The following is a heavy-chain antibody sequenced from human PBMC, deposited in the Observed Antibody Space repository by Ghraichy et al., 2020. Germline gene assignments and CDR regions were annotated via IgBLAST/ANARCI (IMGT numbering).Heavy chain of an antibody. CDR3: ASISARMYSGIGYFHY. D-gene: IGHD6-13*01. CDR1: GFTVSSNY. J-gene: IGHJ4*02. CDR2: IYSDGST. V-gene: IGHV3-53*01. Sequence: GGSLRLSCAASGFTVSSNYMSWVRQAPGKGLEWVSCIYSDGSTYYADSVKGRFTISRDNSKNTLYLQMNSLRAEDTAVYYCASISARMYSGIGYFHYWGQGTLVTVSS.